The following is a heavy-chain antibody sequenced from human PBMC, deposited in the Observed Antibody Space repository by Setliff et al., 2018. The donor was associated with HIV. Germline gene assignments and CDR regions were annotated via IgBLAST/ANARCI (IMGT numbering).Heavy chain of an antibody. CDR1: DSAMDSYY. J-gene: IGHJ3*01. CDR2: IYWTGKT. V-gene: IGHV4-59*12. CDR3: AKISPRGYSDITTGRLTDPFDV. D-gene: IGHD3-9*01. Sequence: PSETLSLTCTVSDSAMDSYYWSWVRQSPGKGLEYIGYIYWTGKTDYNPSLKSRVTISLDTSGNQFSLKLNSVTGADTAVYCCAKISPRGYSDITTGRLTDPFDVWGPGTMVTVSS.